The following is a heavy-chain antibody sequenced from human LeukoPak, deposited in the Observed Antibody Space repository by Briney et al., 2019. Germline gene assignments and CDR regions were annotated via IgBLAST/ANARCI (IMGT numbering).Heavy chain of an antibody. CDR3: AGDVDPYRYGLMFDS. CDR1: GFGFSGYG. Sequence: GGSLRLSCAASGFGFSGYGMHWVRQAPGKGLEWVAFIHYDGTKNYYADSVKGRFTISRDNSKNTLYLQMNTLRAEDTAIYYCAGDVDPYRYGLMFDSWGQGTLVTVSS. CDR2: IHYDGTKN. V-gene: IGHV3-30*02. J-gene: IGHJ4*02. D-gene: IGHD5-18*01.